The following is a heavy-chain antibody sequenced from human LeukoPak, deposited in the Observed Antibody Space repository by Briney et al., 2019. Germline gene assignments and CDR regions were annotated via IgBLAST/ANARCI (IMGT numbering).Heavy chain of an antibody. J-gene: IGHJ5*02. CDR3: ARVRSSRLLWFGEPNWFDP. V-gene: IGHV4-39*07. D-gene: IGHD3-10*01. CDR2: IYYSGST. Sequence: SETLSLTCTVSGGSISSSSYYWGWIRQPPGKGLEWIGSIYYSGSTYYNPSLKSRVTISVDTSKNQFSLKLSPVTAADTAVYYCARVRSSRLLWFGEPNWFDPWGQGTLVTVSS. CDR1: GGSISSSSYY.